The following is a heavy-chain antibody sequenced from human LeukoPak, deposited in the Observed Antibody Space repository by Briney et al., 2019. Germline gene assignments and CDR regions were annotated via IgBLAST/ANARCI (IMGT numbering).Heavy chain of an antibody. CDR1: GYTFTSYY. V-gene: IGHV1-46*01. J-gene: IGHJ4*02. Sequence: ASVKVSCKASGYTFTSYYMHWVRQAPGQGLEWMGIINPSGGSTSYAQKFQGRVTMTRDTSTSTVYMELSSLRSEDTAVYYCARERYYGSGSVYNRIDYWGQGTLVTVSS. CDR2: INPSGGST. CDR3: ARERYYGSGSVYNRIDY. D-gene: IGHD3-10*01.